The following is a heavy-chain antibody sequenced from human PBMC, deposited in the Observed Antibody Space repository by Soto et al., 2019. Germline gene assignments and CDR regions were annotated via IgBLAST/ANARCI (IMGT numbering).Heavy chain of an antibody. V-gene: IGHV4-31*03. Sequence: LSLTCTVSGGSISSGGYYWSWIRQHPGKGLEWIGYIYYSGSTYYNPSLKSRVTISVDTSKNQFSLKLSSVTAADTAVYYCAGETYDCWSGYYHYYYYMDVWGKGTTVTVSS. D-gene: IGHD3-3*01. CDR1: GGSISSGGYY. CDR2: IYYSGST. CDR3: AGETYDCWSGYYHYYYYMDV. J-gene: IGHJ6*03.